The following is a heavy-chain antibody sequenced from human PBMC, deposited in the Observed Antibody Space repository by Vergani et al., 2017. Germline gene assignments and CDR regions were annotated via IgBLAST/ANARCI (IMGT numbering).Heavy chain of an antibody. CDR1: RFTFNNYA. Sequence: EVQLLESGGGLVQPGGSLRLSCAASRFTFNNYAMTWVRQAPGKGLEWVSSISGSGDNTYYADSVKGRFTVSRDNSKNTLYLRRSSLRVDDTAVYYCASQQWELYYWGQGTLVTVSS. CDR3: ASQQWELYY. D-gene: IGHD1-26*01. CDR2: ISGSGDNT. J-gene: IGHJ4*02. V-gene: IGHV3-23*01.